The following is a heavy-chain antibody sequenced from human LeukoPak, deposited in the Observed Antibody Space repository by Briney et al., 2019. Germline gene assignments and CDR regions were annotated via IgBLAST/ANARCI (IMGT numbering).Heavy chain of an antibody. J-gene: IGHJ3*02. V-gene: IGHV3-23*01. D-gene: IGHD6-25*01. CDR2: ISGSGDST. Sequence: GGSLRLSCAASGFTFSNYAMSWVRQAPGKGLEWVSTISGSGDSTFYADSVKGRFAISRDNPKNTLYLQMNSLRAEDTAVYFCAIPVTAANGLDALHIWGQGTMVTVSS. CDR1: GFTFSNYA. CDR3: AIPVTAANGLDALHI.